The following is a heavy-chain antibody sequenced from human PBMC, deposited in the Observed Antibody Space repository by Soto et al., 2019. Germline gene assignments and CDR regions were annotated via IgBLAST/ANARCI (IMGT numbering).Heavy chain of an antibody. CDR2: ISGSGGST. CDR1: GFTFSSYA. D-gene: IGHD3-3*01. Sequence: PGGSLRLSCAASGFTFSSYAMSWVRQAPGKGLEWVSAISGSGGSTYYADSVEGRFTISRDNSKNTLYLQMNSLRAEDTAVYYCAKGGARGIFGVVRYYGMDVWGQGTTVTVSS. CDR3: AKGGARGIFGVVRYYGMDV. J-gene: IGHJ6*02. V-gene: IGHV3-23*01.